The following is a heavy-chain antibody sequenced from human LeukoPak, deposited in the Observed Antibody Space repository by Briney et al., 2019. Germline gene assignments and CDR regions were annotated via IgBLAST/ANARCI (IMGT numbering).Heavy chain of an antibody. Sequence: PSETLSLTCTVSGDSISSSTSYGGWIPPPPGKGREGIGSIYRGGSTYYNPSLKSRLPISAHTFKNQFSLRMSSVTAADSGVYYCARPLFYGDYVDWGQGTLVTVSS. J-gene: IGHJ4*02. V-gene: IGHV4-39*01. D-gene: IGHD4-17*01. CDR3: ARPLFYGDYVD. CDR2: IYRGGST. CDR1: GDSISSSTSY.